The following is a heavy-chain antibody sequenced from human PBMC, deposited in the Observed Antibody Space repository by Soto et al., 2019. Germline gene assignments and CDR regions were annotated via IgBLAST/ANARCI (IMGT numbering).Heavy chain of an antibody. CDR3: AEGIRFDP. V-gene: IGHV3-30-3*01. J-gene: IGHJ5*01. CDR2: ISYEGSNK. D-gene: IGHD3-10*01. Sequence: QVQLVESGGGVVQPGRSLRLSSAASGFTFSSYAMHWVRQAPGKGLEWVAVISYEGSNKNYADSVKGRFTISRDNSKNTLYLQMNSLRAEDTAVYYCAEGIRFDPWGQGTLVTVSS. CDR1: GFTFSSYA.